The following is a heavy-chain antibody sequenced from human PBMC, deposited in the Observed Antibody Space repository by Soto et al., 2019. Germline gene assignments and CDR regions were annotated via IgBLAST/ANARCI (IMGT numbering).Heavy chain of an antibody. V-gene: IGHV5-51*01. CDR2: IYPGDSDT. CDR1: GYSFTSYW. D-gene: IGHD1-26*01. CDR3: ARLIGSDGPNRIYYYYGMDV. Sequence: GESLKISCKGSGYSFTSYWIGWVRQMPGKGLEWMGIIYPGDSDTRYSPSFQGQVTISADKSISTAYLQWSSLKASDTAMYYCARLIGSDGPNRIYYYYGMDVWGQGTTVTVSS. J-gene: IGHJ6*02.